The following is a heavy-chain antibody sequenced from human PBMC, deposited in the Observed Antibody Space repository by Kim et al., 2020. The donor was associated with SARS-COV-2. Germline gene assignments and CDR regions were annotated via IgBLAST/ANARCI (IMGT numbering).Heavy chain of an antibody. CDR2: IYSGGST. D-gene: IGHD6-13*01. V-gene: IGHV3-53*01. CDR3: ARLLRIAAAENY. Sequence: GGSLRLSCAASGFTVSSNYMSWVRQAPGKGLEWVSVIYSGGSTYYADSVKGRFTISRDNSKNTLYLQMNSLRAEDTAVYYCARLLRIAAAENYWGQGTLVTVSS. CDR1: GFTVSSNY. J-gene: IGHJ4*02.